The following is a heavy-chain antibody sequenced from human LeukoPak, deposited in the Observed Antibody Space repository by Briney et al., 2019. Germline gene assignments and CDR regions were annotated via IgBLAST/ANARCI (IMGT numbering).Heavy chain of an antibody. CDR3: AREGPGDWTYGYD. CDR2: ISSSGSTI. CDR1: GFTFSSYS. V-gene: IGHV3-48*02. Sequence: GGSLRLSCAASGFTFSSYSMNWVRQAPGRGLEWVSYISSSGSTIYYADSVKGRFTISRDNAKNSLYLQMNSMRDEDTALYYCAREGPGDWTYGYDWGRGTLVTVSS. D-gene: IGHD5-18*01. J-gene: IGHJ4*02.